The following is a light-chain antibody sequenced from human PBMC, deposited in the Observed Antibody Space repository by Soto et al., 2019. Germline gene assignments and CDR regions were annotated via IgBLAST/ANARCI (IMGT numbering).Light chain of an antibody. J-gene: IGKJ1*01. V-gene: IGKV1-39*01. CDR1: QDITNF. CDR3: QQSYTLPWT. CDR2: AAS. Sequence: DIPMTQSPSSLSASVGDRVTITCRASQDITNFLSWYQQKPGKAPNLLICAASSFQSGVPSRFSVSGIGTDFTLTITSLQPEDFATYYCQQSYTLPWTFGQGTKVEIK.